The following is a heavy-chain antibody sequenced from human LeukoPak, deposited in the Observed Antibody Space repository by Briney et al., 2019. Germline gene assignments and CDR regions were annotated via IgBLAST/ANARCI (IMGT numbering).Heavy chain of an antibody. CDR3: ARRSIVVVPAARAFDI. CDR2: IYHSGST. J-gene: IGHJ3*02. Sequence: SETLSLTCTVSGYSISSGYYWGWIRQPPGKGLEWIGSIYHSGSTYYNPSLKSRVTISVDTSKNQFSLKLSSVTAADTAVYYCARRSIVVVPAARAFDIWGQGTMVTVSS. CDR1: GYSISSGYY. D-gene: IGHD2-2*01. V-gene: IGHV4-38-2*02.